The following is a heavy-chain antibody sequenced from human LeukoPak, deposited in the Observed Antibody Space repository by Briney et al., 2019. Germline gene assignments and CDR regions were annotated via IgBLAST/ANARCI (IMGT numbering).Heavy chain of an antibody. CDR2: ISYDGSNK. J-gene: IGHJ5*02. CDR1: GFTFSSYA. CDR3: ARGYSDSSGWYDDWFDP. Sequence: PGGSLRLSCAASGFTFSSYAMHWVRQAPGKGLEWVAVISYDGSNKYYADSVKGRFTISRDNSKNTLYLQMNSLRAEDTAVYYCARGYSDSSGWYDDWFDPWGQGTLVTVSS. V-gene: IGHV3-30-3*01. D-gene: IGHD6-19*01.